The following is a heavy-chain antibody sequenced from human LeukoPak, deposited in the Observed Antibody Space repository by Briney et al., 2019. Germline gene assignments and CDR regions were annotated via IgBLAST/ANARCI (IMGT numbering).Heavy chain of an antibody. Sequence: GRSLRLSCAAARFTFSSYSMSWVSQPPGKWLEWVAAISGSGGSTFYADSVKGRFTISKDNSRNTLYLQMNTLGAEDTAVYYCARASGYSGYVPFDYWGQGTLVTVSS. CDR2: ISGSGGST. CDR3: ARASGYSGYVPFDY. D-gene: IGHD5-12*01. J-gene: IGHJ4*02. CDR1: RFTFSSYS. V-gene: IGHV3-23*01.